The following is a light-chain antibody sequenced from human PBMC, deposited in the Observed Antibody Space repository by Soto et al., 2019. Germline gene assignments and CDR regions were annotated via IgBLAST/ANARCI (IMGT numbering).Light chain of an antibody. Sequence: QSALTQPASVSGSLGQSITISCTGTGSDVGSYKLVSWYQQHPGKAPKLIIFEGINRPSGVSNRFSGSKSDNTASLTISGIQAEDDADYYCCSYVGTWVFGGGTKRTVL. CDR3: CSYVGTWV. V-gene: IGLV2-23*01. J-gene: IGLJ3*02. CDR1: GSDVGSYKL. CDR2: EGI.